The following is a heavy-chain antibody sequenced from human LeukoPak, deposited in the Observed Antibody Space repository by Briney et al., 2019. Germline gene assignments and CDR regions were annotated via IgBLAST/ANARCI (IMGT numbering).Heavy chain of an antibody. CDR3: ARVGRGDHTWGSYSCDH. J-gene: IGHJ4*02. V-gene: IGHV4-59*01. CDR1: GGPISGNY. Sequence: SETLSLTCTVSGGPISGNYWSWIRQPPGKGLEWIGYISYSGSTSYNPSLKSRVTISVDTSKNQFSLKLSSVTAADTAVYYCARVGRGDHTWGSYSCDHWGQGTLVTVSS. D-gene: IGHD3-16*01. CDR2: ISYSGST.